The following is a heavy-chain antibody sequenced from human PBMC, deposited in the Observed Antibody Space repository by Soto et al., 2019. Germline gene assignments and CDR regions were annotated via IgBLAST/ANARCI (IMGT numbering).Heavy chain of an antibody. CDR2: IIPVFGTT. Sequence: QVQLVQSGAEVKKPGSSVKVFCKASGGTFSNYTISWVRQAPGQGLEWMGGIIPVFGTTDYEQKFQGRVTIPADGSTSTAYMKLSRLRSAATAVYYCARSSPYIVVRKPTGNQDYYGMDVWGQGTTVTVSS. CDR1: GGTFSNYT. V-gene: IGHV1-69*01. D-gene: IGHD2-2*01. J-gene: IGHJ6*02. CDR3: ARSSPYIVVRKPTGNQDYYGMDV.